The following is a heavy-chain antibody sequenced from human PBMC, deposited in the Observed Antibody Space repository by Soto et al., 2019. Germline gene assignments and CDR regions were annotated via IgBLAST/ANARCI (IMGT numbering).Heavy chain of an antibody. J-gene: IGHJ6*02. CDR3: ARDRSGTMTVAGRNDYYYYGMDV. D-gene: IGHD6-19*01. V-gene: IGHV3-48*02. Sequence: PGGSLRLSCAASGFTFSSYSMNWVRQAPGKGLEWVSYISSSSSTIYYADSVKGRFTISRDNAKNSLYLQMNSLRDEDTAVYYCARDRSGTMTVAGRNDYYYYGMDVWGQGTTVTVSS. CDR2: ISSSSSTI. CDR1: GFTFSSYS.